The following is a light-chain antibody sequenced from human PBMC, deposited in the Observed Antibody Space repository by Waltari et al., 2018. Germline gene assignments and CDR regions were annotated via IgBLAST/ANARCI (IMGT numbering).Light chain of an antibody. V-gene: IGKV1-9*01. Sequence: DIQLTQSPSFLSASVGDRVTINCRASQGISSYLAWYQQKPGKAPKRLIYAASTLQSGVPSRFSGSGSGAEFTLTISSRQPEDVATYYCQQLNSYPALTFGGGTKVEIK. J-gene: IGKJ4*01. CDR1: QGISSY. CDR2: AAS. CDR3: QQLNSYPALT.